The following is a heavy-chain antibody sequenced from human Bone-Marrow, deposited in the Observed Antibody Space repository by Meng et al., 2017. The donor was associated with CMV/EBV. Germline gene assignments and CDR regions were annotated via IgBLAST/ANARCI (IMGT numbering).Heavy chain of an antibody. D-gene: IGHD3-10*01. V-gene: IGHV1-2*02. J-gene: IGHJ4*02. CDR3: ARGDIIRGY. CDR1: GYTFIDYY. Sequence: KVSCKASGYTFIDYYIHWVRQAPGQGLEWMGWINTKSGGTKYAQKFQGSVTTTRDTSISTAYMELTRLRSDDTAVYYCARGDIIRGYWGQGTLVTVSS. CDR2: INTKSGGT.